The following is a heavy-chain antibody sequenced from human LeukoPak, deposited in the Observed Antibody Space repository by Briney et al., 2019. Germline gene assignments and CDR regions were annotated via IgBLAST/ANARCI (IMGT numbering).Heavy chain of an antibody. V-gene: IGHV4-38-2*02. Sequence: SETLSLTCSVSGFSISSGYFWGWIRQPPGKGLEWIGRVYHSGTTNYDPSLKSRVTISVDTSRNQFSLKLSSVTAADTDVYYCARVRCSSTSCYLNWFDPWGQGTLVTVSS. D-gene: IGHD2-2*01. CDR2: VYHSGTT. J-gene: IGHJ5*02. CDR1: GFSISSGYF. CDR3: ARVRCSSTSCYLNWFDP.